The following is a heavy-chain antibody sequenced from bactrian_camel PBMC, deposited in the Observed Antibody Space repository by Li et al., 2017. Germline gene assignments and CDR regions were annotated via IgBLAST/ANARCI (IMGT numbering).Heavy chain of an antibody. V-gene: IGHV3S53*01. CDR1: GNIYNRC. D-gene: IGHD5*01. CDR3: AAEGTLVVGPFIWENDYNY. CDR2: IDSHGST. J-gene: IGHJ4*01. Sequence: VESGGGSVQAGGSLRLSCAASGNIYNRCMGWFRQAPGKEREGVAAIDSHGSTSYADSVKGRFTTSQDSARNTLHLQMNNLKPEDTAMYYCAAEGTLVVGPFIWENDYNYWGQGTQVTVS.